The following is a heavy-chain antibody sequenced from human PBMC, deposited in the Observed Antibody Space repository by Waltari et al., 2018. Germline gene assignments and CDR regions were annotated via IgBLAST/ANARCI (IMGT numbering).Heavy chain of an antibody. CDR2: VKSYTDGGTT. Sequence: EVQLVESGGGLVEPGESLSLSCAASGFTFSNAYMTWVRQAPGKGLEWVGRVKSYTDGGTTEYAAPVKGRFIISRDDSKNTLYLQMNSLKTEDTAVYYCTTKLYSWGQGTLVTVSS. CDR3: TTKLYS. V-gene: IGHV3-15*05. D-gene: IGHD2-15*01. J-gene: IGHJ5*02. CDR1: GFTFSNAY.